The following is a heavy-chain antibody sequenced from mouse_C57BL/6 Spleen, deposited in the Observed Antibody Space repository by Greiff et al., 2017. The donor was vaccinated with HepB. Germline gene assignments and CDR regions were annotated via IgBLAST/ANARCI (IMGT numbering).Heavy chain of an antibody. CDR1: GFTFSDYG. CDR2: ISSGSSTI. CDR3: ARDPPPYYYAMDY. V-gene: IGHV5-17*01. J-gene: IGHJ4*01. Sequence: EVHLVESGGGLVKPGGSLKLSCAASGFTFSDYGMHWVRQAPEKGLEWVAYISSGSSTIYYADTVKGRFTISRDNAKNTLSLQMTSLRSEDTAMYYCARDPPPYYYAMDYWGQGTSVTVSS.